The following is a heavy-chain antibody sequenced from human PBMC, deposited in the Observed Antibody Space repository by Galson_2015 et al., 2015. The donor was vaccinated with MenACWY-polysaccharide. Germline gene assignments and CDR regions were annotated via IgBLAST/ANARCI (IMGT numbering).Heavy chain of an antibody. J-gene: IGHJ6*02. CDR3: ARDYCSRTSCYGMDV. V-gene: IGHV3-30*02. D-gene: IGHD2-2*01. Sequence: SLRLSCAGSGFNFGGNGLHWVRQAPGKGLEWVALIRNDGRKHYPDAVKGRFTISRDNSKNTLYLQMNSLRPEDTAVYYCARDYCSRTSCYGMDVWGQGTTVTVSS. CDR1: GFNFGGNG. CDR2: IRNDGRK.